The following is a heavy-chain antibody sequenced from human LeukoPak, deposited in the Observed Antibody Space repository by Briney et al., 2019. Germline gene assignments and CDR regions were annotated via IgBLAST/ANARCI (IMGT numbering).Heavy chain of an antibody. Sequence: ASVKVSCKASGYTFTGYYMHWVRQAPGQGLEWMGWINPNSGGTNYAQKFQGRVTMTRDTSISTAYMELSSLRSEDTAVYYCARSSLPEYRDYYYYYMDVWGKGTTVTISS. CDR2: INPNSGGT. CDR3: ARSSLPEYRDYYYYYMDV. D-gene: IGHD1-14*01. J-gene: IGHJ6*03. CDR1: GYTFTGYY. V-gene: IGHV1-2*02.